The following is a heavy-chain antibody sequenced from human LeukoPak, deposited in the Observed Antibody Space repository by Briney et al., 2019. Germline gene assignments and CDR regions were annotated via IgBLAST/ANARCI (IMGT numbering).Heavy chain of an antibody. J-gene: IGHJ4*02. Sequence: GGSLRLSCAASGFTVSSNYMSWVRQAPGKGLEWVSAISGSGGSTYYADSVKGRFTISRDNSKNTLYLQMNSLRAEDTAVYYCAKDDGYNGDYWGQGTLVTVSS. CDR2: ISGSGGST. D-gene: IGHD5-24*01. CDR3: AKDDGYNGDY. CDR1: GFTVSSNY. V-gene: IGHV3-23*01.